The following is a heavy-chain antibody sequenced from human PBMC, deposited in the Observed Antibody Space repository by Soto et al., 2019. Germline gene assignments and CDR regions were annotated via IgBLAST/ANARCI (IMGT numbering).Heavy chain of an antibody. CDR1: GGSISSYY. CDR3: ARDLSHAWFRGVFSP. D-gene: IGHD3-10*01. Sequence: SETLSLTCTVSGGSISSYYWSWIRQHPGKGLEWIGYIYYSVSTYYNPSLKSRVIISVDTSKNQFSLNLSSVTAADTAVYYCARDLSHAWFRGVFSPWGQGTLVTVSS. J-gene: IGHJ5*02. V-gene: IGHV4-59*12. CDR2: IYYSVST.